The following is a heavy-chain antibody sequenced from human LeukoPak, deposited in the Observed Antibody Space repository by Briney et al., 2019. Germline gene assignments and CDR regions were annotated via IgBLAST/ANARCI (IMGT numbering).Heavy chain of an antibody. V-gene: IGHV3-53*01. D-gene: IGHD3-10*01. CDR1: GFTVSSNY. J-gene: IGHJ4*02. CDR3: AKPYYYGSRSYMDY. Sequence: GGSLRLSCAASGFTVSSNYMNWVRQAPGKGLEWIAVLYSGGSAYYADSVKGRFTISKDNSKNTLYLQIYSLRAEDTALYYCAKPYYYGSRSYMDYWGQGTLVTVSS. CDR2: LYSGGSA.